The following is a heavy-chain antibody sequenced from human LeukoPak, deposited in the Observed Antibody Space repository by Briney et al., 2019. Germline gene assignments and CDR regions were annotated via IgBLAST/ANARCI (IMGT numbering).Heavy chain of an antibody. CDR3: ARDKGTAVAGTWFDP. J-gene: IGHJ5*02. V-gene: IGHV4-61*02. CDR2: IYTSGST. D-gene: IGHD6-19*01. Sequence: SQTLSLTCTVSGGSISSGSYYWSWIRRPAGKGLEWIGRIYTSGSTNYNPSLKSRVTISVDTSKNQFSLKLSSVTAADTAVYYCARDKGTAVAGTWFDPWGQGTLVTVSS. CDR1: GGSISSGSYY.